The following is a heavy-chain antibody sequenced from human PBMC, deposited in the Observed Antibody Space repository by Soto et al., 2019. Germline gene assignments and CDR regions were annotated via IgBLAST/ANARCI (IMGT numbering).Heavy chain of an antibody. CDR3: ASDLWGFCGAVCSPLAV. CDR1: GDSISSYY. D-gene: IGHD2-21*02. Sequence: QVRLQESGPGLVKPSETLSLTCSVSGDSISSYYWSWIRQPPGKGLEWIGFMYNTGSTIYNPSLKSPLTISVATSNNQFSLPLTSVTAAATAVYYCASDLWGFCGAVCSPLAVCGQGPTVTVSS. CDR2: MYNTGST. J-gene: IGHJ6*02. V-gene: IGHV4-59*01.